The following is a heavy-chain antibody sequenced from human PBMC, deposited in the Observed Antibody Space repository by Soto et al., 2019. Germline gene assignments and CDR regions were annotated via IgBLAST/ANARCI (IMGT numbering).Heavy chain of an antibody. CDR1: GGSLIVINYY. CDR2: IYHSGTT. CDR3: ASLRVAGGKARVDF. Sequence: SETLSLTCSVSGGSLIVINYYWCWILQPPGKEMEWIGNIYHSGTTYYNPSLKSRVTISVDTSSNQYSLNLPSVTVSDTAVYFCASLRVAGGKARVDFWGTGILVDVSS. D-gene: IGHD6-19*01. V-gene: IGHV4-39*01. J-gene: IGHJ4*02.